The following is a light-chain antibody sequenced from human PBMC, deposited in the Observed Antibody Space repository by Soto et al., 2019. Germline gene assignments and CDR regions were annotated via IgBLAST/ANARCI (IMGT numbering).Light chain of an antibody. CDR2: GAS. Sequence: ESVLTQAPATLSLSPCERAALSYRPSQRVSRNYLAWYQQKPGQAPRLLIYGASTRATGIPARFSGSGSGTDFTLTISSLQPEDSAVYYCQQYGSSPPWTFGQGTKVDIK. CDR1: QRVSRNY. J-gene: IGKJ1*01. V-gene: IGKV3-20*01. CDR3: QQYGSSPPWT.